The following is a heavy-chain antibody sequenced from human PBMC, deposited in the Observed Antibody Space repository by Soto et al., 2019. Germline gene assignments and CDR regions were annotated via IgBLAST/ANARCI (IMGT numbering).Heavy chain of an antibody. CDR2: IFHDGTA. V-gene: IGHV4-4*02. D-gene: IGHD3-10*01. Sequence: SETLSLTCAVSGVSLTGGNWWTWVRQSPQRGLEYIGEIFHDGTANYYPSFERRVAMSVDTSRNQFSQKLTSVTAADTAVYFCAILVYDTRLNYMYFDFWGPGTLVTVSS. CDR3: AILVYDTRLNYMYFDF. J-gene: IGHJ4*02. CDR1: GVSLTGGNW.